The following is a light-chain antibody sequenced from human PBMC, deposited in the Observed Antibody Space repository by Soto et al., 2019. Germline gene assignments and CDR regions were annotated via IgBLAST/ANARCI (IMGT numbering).Light chain of an antibody. J-gene: IGLJ3*02. CDR1: SSDVGGYNY. Sequence: QSALTQPASVSGAPGQSITISCTGTSSDVGGYNYVSWYQQHPGKAPKLMIYEVSNRPSGVSNRFSGSNSGNTASLTSSGLQAEDEADYYCSSYTSSSTRVFGGGTKVTVL. CDR2: EVS. V-gene: IGLV2-14*01. CDR3: SSYTSSSTRV.